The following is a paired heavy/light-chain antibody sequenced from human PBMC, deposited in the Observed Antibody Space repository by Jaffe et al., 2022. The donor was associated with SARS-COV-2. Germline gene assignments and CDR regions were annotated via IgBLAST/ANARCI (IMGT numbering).Light chain of an antibody. V-gene: IGKV2D-29*01. Sequence: DVVMTQTPLSLSVTPGQPASISCKSSQSLLHSDGKTYLYWYLQKPGQPPQLLIYEVSNRFSGVSDRFSGSGSGTDFTLKISRVEAEDVGVYYCMQSIQLPLTFGQGTKVEIK. CDR1: QSLLHSDGKTY. J-gene: IGKJ1*01. CDR3: MQSIQLPLT. CDR2: EVS.
Heavy chain of an antibody. CDR3: ARGNRFCSGGGCPYGDYYFDY. J-gene: IGHJ4*02. Sequence: QVQLVESGGGVVQPGRSLRLSCAASGFTFNSYAIHWVRQAPGKGLEWVAVILHDGSNKYFADSVKGRFTISRDNSKNTLDLQMNSLRAEDTAVYYCARGNRFCSGGGCPYGDYYFDYWGQGTLVTVSS. D-gene: IGHD2-15*01. V-gene: IGHV3-30-3*01. CDR2: ILHDGSNK. CDR1: GFTFNSYA.